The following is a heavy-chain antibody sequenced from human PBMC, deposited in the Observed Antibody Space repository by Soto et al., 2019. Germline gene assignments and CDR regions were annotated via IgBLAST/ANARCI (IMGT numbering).Heavy chain of an antibody. D-gene: IGHD5-12*01. CDR2: INPNSGGT. J-gene: IGHJ6*02. CDR1: GYTFTGYY. CDR3: ARAQRGYSGYDYYYYGMDV. V-gene: IGHV1-2*04. Sequence: ASVNGSWKSSGYTFTGYYSHWVRQGPGQGLEWMGWINPNSGGTNYAQKFQGWVTMTRDTSISTAYMELSRLRSDDTAVYYCARAQRGYSGYDYYYYGMDVWGQGTTVTVPS.